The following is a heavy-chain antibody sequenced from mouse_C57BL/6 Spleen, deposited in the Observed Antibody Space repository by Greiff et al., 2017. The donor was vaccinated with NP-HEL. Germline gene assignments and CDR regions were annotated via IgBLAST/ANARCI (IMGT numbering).Heavy chain of an antibody. V-gene: IGHV1-18*01. D-gene: IGHD2-5*01. Sequence: VQLQQSGPELVKPGASVKISCKASGYTFTDYNMDWVKQSHGKSLEWIGDINPNNGGTIYNQKFKGKATLTVDKSSSTAYMELRSLTSEDTAVYYCARTLYYSNSGWYFDVWGTGTTVTVSS. CDR2: INPNNGGT. J-gene: IGHJ1*03. CDR1: GYTFTDYN. CDR3: ARTLYYSNSGWYFDV.